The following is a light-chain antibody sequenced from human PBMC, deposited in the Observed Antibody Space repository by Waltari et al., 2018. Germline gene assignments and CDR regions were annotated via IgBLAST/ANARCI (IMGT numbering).Light chain of an antibody. CDR2: EGS. V-gene: IGLV2-23*03. CDR3: CSYAGSSPFS. CDR1: SSDVGSYNL. Sequence: QSALTQPASVSGSPGQSITISCTGTSSDVGSYNLVSWYQQHPGKAPKLMIYEGSKRPAGVSNRFSGSKSGNPASLTISGLQAEDEADYYCCSYAGSSPFSFGTGTKVTVL. J-gene: IGLJ1*01.